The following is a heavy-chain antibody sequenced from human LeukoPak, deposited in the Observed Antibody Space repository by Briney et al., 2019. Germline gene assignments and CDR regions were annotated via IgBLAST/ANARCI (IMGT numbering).Heavy chain of an antibody. J-gene: IGHJ4*02. V-gene: IGHV4-39*07. CDR3: AKNIGGFDY. D-gene: IGHD4-23*01. Sequence: SETLSLTCTVSSGSISTSNYYWGWVRQPPGKALEWIGNIFCSGSTHYSPSLKSRVTISLDTSRNQFSLKLSSVTAADTAVYYCAKNIGGFDYWGQGTLVTVSS. CDR2: IFCSGST. CDR1: SGSISTSNYY.